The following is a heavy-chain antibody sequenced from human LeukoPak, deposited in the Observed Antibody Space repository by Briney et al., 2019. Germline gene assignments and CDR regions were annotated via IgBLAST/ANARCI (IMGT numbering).Heavy chain of an antibody. CDR3: ATIRGDYYDSSGYNTPRFDY. D-gene: IGHD3-22*01. V-gene: IGHV3-7*01. J-gene: IGHJ4*02. Sequence: GGSLRLSCAASGFTFSSYWMSWVRQAPGKGLEWVANIKQDGSEKYYVDSVKGRFTISRDNAKNSLYLQMNSLRAEDTAVYYCATIRGDYYDSSGYNTPRFDYWGQGTLVTVSS. CDR1: GFTFSSYW. CDR2: IKQDGSEK.